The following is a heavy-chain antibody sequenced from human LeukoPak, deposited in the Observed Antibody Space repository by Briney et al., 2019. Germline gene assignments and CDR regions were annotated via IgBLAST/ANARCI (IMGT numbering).Heavy chain of an antibody. CDR3: DSGLRDGYTHLAAFEL. CDR2: MYYSGST. CDR1: GGSISRYY. V-gene: IGHV4-59*01. Sequence: SETLSLTCTVYGGSISRYYWSWVRQPPGKGLEWVGYMYYSGSTNYNPSLKSRVTISVDTSKNQFSLKLSSVTPEDSDAYYCDSGLRDGYTHLAAFELWGQGTMVTVSS. D-gene: IGHD5-24*01. J-gene: IGHJ3*01.